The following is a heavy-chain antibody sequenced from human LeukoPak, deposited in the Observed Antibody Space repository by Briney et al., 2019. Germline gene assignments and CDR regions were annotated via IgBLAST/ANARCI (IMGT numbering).Heavy chain of an antibody. V-gene: IGHV1-8*01. CDR2: MNPNSGNT. Sequence: ASVKVSCKASGYTFTSYDISWVRQATGQGLEWMGWMNPNSGNTGYGQKFQGRVTLTRNTSINTAYMELSSLRSEDTAVYYCASSIEVWTGFDSWGQGTLVTVSS. CDR3: ASSIEVWTGFDS. J-gene: IGHJ4*02. D-gene: IGHD6-6*01. CDR1: GYTFTSYD.